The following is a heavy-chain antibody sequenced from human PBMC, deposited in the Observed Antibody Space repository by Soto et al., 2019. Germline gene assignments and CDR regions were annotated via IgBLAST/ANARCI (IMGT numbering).Heavy chain of an antibody. V-gene: IGHV3-33*01. Sequence: QVQLVESGGGVVQPGRSLRLSCAASGFTFSSYGMHWVRQAPGKGLEWVAVIWYDGSNKYYADSVKGRFTISRDNSKNTLYLQMNSPRAEDTAVYYCARDPYFYGDPDYYYYGMDVWGQGTTVTVSS. CDR2: IWYDGSNK. D-gene: IGHD4-17*01. CDR1: GFTFSSYG. CDR3: ARDPYFYGDPDYYYYGMDV. J-gene: IGHJ6*02.